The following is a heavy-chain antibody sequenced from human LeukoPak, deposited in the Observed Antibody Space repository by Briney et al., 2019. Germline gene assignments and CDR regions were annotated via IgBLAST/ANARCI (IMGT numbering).Heavy chain of an antibody. CDR3: ARTNFRNNWFDP. CDR1: GGSVSSGSYY. J-gene: IGHJ5*02. CDR2: IYYGGST. Sequence: SETLSLTCTVSGGSVSSGSYYWSWIRQPPGKGLEWIGYIYYGGSTNYNPSLKSRVTISVDTSKSQFSLKLSSVTAADTAVYYCARTNFRNNWFDPWGQGTLVTVSS. D-gene: IGHD1-7*01. V-gene: IGHV4-61*01.